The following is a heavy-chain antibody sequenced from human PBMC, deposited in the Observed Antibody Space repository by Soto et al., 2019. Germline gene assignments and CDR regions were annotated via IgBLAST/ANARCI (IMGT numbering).Heavy chain of an antibody. CDR2: IWYDGSNK. CDR3: ASGIAAAGYAFDI. CDR1: GFTFSSYG. J-gene: IGHJ3*02. V-gene: IGHV3-33*01. Sequence: GGSLILSCAASGFTFSSYGMHWVRQAPGKGLEWVAVIWYDGSNKYYADSVKGRFTISRDNSKNTLYLQMNSLRAEDTAVYYCASGIAAAGYAFDIWGQGTMVTVSS. D-gene: IGHD6-13*01.